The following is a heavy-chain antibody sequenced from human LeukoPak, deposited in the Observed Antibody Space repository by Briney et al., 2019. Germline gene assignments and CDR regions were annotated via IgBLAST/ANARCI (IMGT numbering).Heavy chain of an antibody. CDR3: ARVLYDFWSGYYTGFGH. V-gene: IGHV1-2*06. J-gene: IGHJ4*02. CDR1: GYTFTGYY. D-gene: IGHD3-3*01. CDR2: ISPNSGGT. Sequence: ASVKVSCKASGYTFTGYYMHWVRQAPGQGLEWMGRISPNSGGTNYAQKFQGRVTMTRDTSISTAYMELNRLRSDDTAVYYCARVLYDFWSGYYTGFGHWGQGTLVTVSS.